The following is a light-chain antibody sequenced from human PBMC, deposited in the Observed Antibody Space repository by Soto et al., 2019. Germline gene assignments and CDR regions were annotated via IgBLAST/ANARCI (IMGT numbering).Light chain of an antibody. V-gene: IGLV1-40*01. J-gene: IGLJ2*01. Sequence: QSVLTQPPSVSGAPGQRVTIPGTGSSSNIGSYYDVHWYQQLPGTVPKLLIYGDNNRPSGVPDRFSGSKSGTSASLAITGLQAEDEANYYCQSYDSSLSHVVFGGGTKLTVL. CDR3: QSYDSSLSHVV. CDR1: SSNIGSYYD. CDR2: GDN.